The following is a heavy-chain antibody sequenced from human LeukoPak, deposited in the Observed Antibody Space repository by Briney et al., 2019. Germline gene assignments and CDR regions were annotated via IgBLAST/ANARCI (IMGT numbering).Heavy chain of an antibody. J-gene: IGHJ4*02. CDR3: LVRGVITLTYFDY. V-gene: IGHV1-2*02. CDR1: GYTFTGYY. CDR2: INPNSGGT. D-gene: IGHD3-10*01. Sequence: ASVKVSRKASGYTFTGYYMHWVRQAPGQGLEWMGWINPNSGGTNYAQKFQGRVTMTRDTSISTAYMELSRLRSDDTAVYYCLVRGVITLTYFDYWGQGTLVTVSS.